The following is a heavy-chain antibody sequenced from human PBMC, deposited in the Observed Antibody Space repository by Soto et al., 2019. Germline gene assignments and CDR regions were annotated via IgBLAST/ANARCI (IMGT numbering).Heavy chain of an antibody. CDR1: GYTFTNYW. J-gene: IGHJ6*02. CDR3: AASIFYYGMDV. Sequence: GESLKISCKGSGYTFTNYWIGWVRQMPGKGLEWMGIIYPGDSDTKYNPSFQGQVTISADKSITTTYLQWSSLKASDTVIYYYAASIFYYGMDVWGQGTTVTVSS. V-gene: IGHV5-51*01. CDR2: IYPGDSDT.